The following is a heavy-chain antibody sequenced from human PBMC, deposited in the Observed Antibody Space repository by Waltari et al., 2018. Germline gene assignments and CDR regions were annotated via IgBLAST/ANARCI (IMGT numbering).Heavy chain of an antibody. CDR3: ARGRYSSSSPGGNWFDP. D-gene: IGHD6-6*01. Sequence: QVQLVQSGAEVQKPGASVKVSCKASGYTFTSYAMHWVRQAPGQRLEWMGWINAGNGNTKYSQKVQGRVTITRDTSASTAYMELSSLRSEDTAVYYCARGRYSSSSPGGNWFDPWGQGTLVTVSS. CDR1: GYTFTSYA. V-gene: IGHV1-3*01. J-gene: IGHJ5*02. CDR2: INAGNGNT.